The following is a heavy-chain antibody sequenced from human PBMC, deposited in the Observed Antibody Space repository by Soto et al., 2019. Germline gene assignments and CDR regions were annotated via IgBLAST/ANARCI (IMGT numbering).Heavy chain of an antibody. CDR1: GYTFTSFG. J-gene: IGHJ5*02. CDR2: ISAYNGDT. Sequence: RASVKVSCKASGYTFTSFGITWVRQAPGQDLEWMGWISAYNGDTNYAPRLQGRVTMTTDTSTSTVYMELKNLKSDDTAVYYCARDQEYSTSGLYWFDLWGQGTLVIVSS. V-gene: IGHV1-18*04. CDR3: ARDQEYSTSGLYWFDL. D-gene: IGHD6-6*01.